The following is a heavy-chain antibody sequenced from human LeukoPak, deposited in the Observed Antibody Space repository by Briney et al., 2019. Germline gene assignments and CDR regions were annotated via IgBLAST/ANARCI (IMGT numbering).Heavy chain of an antibody. CDR1: GGTFSSYA. CDR3: ARDGTLRGGAFDI. J-gene: IGHJ3*02. Sequence: SVKVSCKASGGTFSSYAISWVRQAPGQGLEWMGGIIPIFGTANYAQKFQGRVTITADKSTSTAYMELSSLRSEDTAVYYCARDGTLRGGAFDIWGQGTMVTVSS. D-gene: IGHD1-26*01. CDR2: IIPIFGTA. V-gene: IGHV1-69*06.